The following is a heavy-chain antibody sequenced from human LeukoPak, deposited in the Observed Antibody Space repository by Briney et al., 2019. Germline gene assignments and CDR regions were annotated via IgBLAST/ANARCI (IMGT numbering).Heavy chain of an antibody. CDR3: ARDDPSMIAALHY. D-gene: IGHD6-6*01. CDR2: ISSSSSTI. J-gene: IGHJ4*02. V-gene: IGHV3-48*01. CDR1: GFTFSSYS. Sequence: PGGSLRLSCAASGFTFSSYSMNWVRQAPGKGLEWVSYISSSSSTIYYADSVKGRFTISRDNAKNSVYLQMNSLRAEDTAVYFCARDDPSMIAALHYWGQGTLVTVSS.